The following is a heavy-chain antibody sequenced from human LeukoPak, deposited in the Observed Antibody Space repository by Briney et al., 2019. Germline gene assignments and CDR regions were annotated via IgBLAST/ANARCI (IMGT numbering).Heavy chain of an antibody. CDR2: IYYSGST. CDR1: GGSISSYY. CDR3: AGSDLGSRLYSSSWYDY. J-gene: IGHJ4*02. V-gene: IGHV4-59*01. Sequence: ETLSLTCTVSGGSISSYYWSWIRQPPGKGLEWIGYIYYSGSTNYNPSLKSRVTISVDTSKNQFSLKLSSVTAADTAVYYCAGSDLGSRLYSSSWYDYWGQGTLVTVSS. D-gene: IGHD6-13*01.